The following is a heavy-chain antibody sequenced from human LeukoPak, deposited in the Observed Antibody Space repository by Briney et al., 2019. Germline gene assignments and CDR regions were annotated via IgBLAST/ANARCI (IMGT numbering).Heavy chain of an antibody. D-gene: IGHD3-9*01. CDR1: GFAFGSEA. V-gene: IGHV3-23*01. CDR2: LSPGGGTT. J-gene: IGHJ6*02. Sequence: GGSLRLSCAVSGFAFGSEAMSWVRQSPARGLEWVASLSPGGGTTYYADYVKGRFTISRDNSKNTLYLQMNSLRAEDTAVYYCARDLSPPTYYDILTGFYYYYGMDVWGQGTTVTVSS. CDR3: ARDLSPPTYYDILTGFYYYYGMDV.